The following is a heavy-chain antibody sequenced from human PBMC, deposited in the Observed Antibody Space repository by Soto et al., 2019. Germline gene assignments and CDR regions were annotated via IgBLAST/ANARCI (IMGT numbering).Heavy chain of an antibody. Sequence: GSLRLSCAASGFTFSSYSMNWVRQAPGKGLEWVSSISSSSSYIYYADSVKGRFTISRDNAKNSLYLQMNSLRAEETAVYYCARGHHPLNILSGYCSGGSCYDPPENVDYWGQGTLVTVSS. J-gene: IGHJ4*02. CDR2: ISSSSSYI. D-gene: IGHD2-15*01. CDR1: GFTFSSYS. V-gene: IGHV3-21*01. CDR3: ARGHHPLNILSGYCSGGSCYDPPENVDY.